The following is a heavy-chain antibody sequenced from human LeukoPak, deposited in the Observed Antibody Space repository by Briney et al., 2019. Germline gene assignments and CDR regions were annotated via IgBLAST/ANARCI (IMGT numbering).Heavy chain of an antibody. V-gene: IGHV3-30*02. CDR3: SKESNYDSSGYFN. Sequence: GGSLRLSCAASGFVFSSYGIHWVRQAPGKGLEWVAFIRFDGSTTYYAESVKGRFTVSRDNSKFTAYLQVNSLRAEDTAVYYYSKESNYDSSGYFNWGQGTLVTVS. CDR1: GFVFSSYG. D-gene: IGHD3-22*01. CDR2: IRFDGSTT. J-gene: IGHJ4*02.